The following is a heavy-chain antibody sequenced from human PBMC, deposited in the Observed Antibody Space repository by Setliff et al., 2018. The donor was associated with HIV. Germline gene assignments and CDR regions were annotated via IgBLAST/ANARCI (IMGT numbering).Heavy chain of an antibody. J-gene: IGHJ4*02. CDR1: EFTFSSYA. V-gene: IGHV3-23*01. D-gene: IGHD3-10*01. CDR3: AKDRPWFGELWYYFDY. Sequence: GGSLRLSCAASEFTFSSYAMSWVRQAPGKGLEWVSGISTSGGSTYYADSVKGRFTISRDNSKNTLYLQMNSLRAEDTAVYYCAKDRPWFGELWYYFDYWGQGTLVTVSS. CDR2: ISTSGGST.